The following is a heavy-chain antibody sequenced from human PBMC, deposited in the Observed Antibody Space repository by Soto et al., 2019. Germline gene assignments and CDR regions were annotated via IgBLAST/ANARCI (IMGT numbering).Heavy chain of an antibody. CDR3: AMVDLYVTPTPQDV. D-gene: IGHD3-16*01. J-gene: IGHJ6*02. CDR1: GYTFTSYG. V-gene: IGHV1-18*01. Sequence: GASVKVSCKASGYTFTSYGITWVRQAPGQGLEWMGWISAYNGDTNYAQKLQGRLTLTTDTSTSTAFMDLGSLTSADTVVYYCAMVDLYVTPTPQDVWGQGTTVTVSS. CDR2: ISAYNGDT.